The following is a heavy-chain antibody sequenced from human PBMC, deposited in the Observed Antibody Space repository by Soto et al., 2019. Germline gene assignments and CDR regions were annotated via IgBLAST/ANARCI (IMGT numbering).Heavy chain of an antibody. D-gene: IGHD4-17*01. CDR2: IIPIFGAA. Sequence: SVKVSCKASGGTFSSYAISWVRQAPGQGLEWMGGIIPIFGAANYAQKFQGRVTITADESTSTAYMELSSLRSEDTAVYYCARKLNVDYDDAFDIWGQGTMVTVSS. J-gene: IGHJ3*02. CDR3: ARKLNVDYDDAFDI. CDR1: GGTFSSYA. V-gene: IGHV1-69*13.